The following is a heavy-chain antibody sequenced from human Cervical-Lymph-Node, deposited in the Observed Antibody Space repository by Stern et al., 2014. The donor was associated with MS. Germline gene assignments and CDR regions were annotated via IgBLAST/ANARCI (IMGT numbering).Heavy chain of an antibody. D-gene: IGHD4-17*01. Sequence: VQLLESGPGLVKPSQTLSLTCTVSGGSISSGGYYWSWIRQHPGKGLEWIGYIYYSGSTYYNPSLRSRVTTSVDTSKNQFSLKLSSVTAADTAVYYWARDLATTVTTRIDYYYGMDVWGQGTTVTVSS. CDR3: ARDLATTVTTRIDYYYGMDV. V-gene: IGHV4-31*03. CDR1: GGSISSGGYY. CDR2: IYYSGST. J-gene: IGHJ6*02.